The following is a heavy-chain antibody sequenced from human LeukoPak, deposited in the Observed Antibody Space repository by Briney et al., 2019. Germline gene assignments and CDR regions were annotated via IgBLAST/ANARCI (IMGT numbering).Heavy chain of an antibody. CDR1: VFIFRRYD. Sequence: GGSLRLSCAASVFIFRRYDMNWVRQAPGKGLEWVSFISSSSISIYYGDSVQGRFTVSRDNARNLLYLEMNTLRAEDTAVYYCARVYDVLTGGFDYWGQGALVTVSS. D-gene: IGHD3-9*01. V-gene: IGHV3-21*01. CDR2: ISSSSISI. J-gene: IGHJ4*02. CDR3: ARVYDVLTGGFDY.